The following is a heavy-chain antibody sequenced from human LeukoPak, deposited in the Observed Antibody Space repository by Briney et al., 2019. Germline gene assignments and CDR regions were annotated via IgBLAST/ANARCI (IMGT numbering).Heavy chain of an antibody. CDR2: INKDGGQK. CDR3: VRDPGGGYSYGFDY. Sequence: GGSLRLSCAASGFTFSDTWLSWVRQAPGKGLEWVANINKDGGQKYYVDSVKGRFTISRDNAKNSLYLQMNSLRVEDTAVYYCVRDPGGGYSYGFDYWGQGTLVTVSS. CDR1: GFTFSDTW. J-gene: IGHJ4*02. V-gene: IGHV3-7*01. D-gene: IGHD5-18*01.